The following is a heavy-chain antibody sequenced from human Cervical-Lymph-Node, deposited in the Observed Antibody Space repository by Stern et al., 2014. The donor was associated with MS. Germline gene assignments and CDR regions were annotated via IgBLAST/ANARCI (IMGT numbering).Heavy chain of an antibody. CDR2: MSSDGTEE. V-gene: IGHV3-30*18. D-gene: IGHD5-24*01. CDR1: GFTFSSYG. CDR3: AKRRDGFNYLAS. J-gene: IGHJ5*01. Sequence: VQLVESRGAVVPPGRSLRLSCSASGFTFSSYGMHWVLQIPGKGLEWAALMSSDGTEEFYADSVKGRFTISRDNSKKTLYLQMNGLRAEDTAVYSCAKRRDGFNYLASWGQGTLVTVSS.